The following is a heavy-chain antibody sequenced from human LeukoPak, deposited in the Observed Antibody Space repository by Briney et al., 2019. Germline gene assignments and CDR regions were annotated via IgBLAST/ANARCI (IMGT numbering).Heavy chain of an antibody. CDR1: GGSISSSSYY. J-gene: IGHJ6*04. CDR2: IYYSGST. CDR3: ARDRLAMKDV. Sequence: SETLSLTCTVSGGSISSSSYYWGWIRQPPGKGLEWIGSIYYSGSTYYNPSLKSRVTISVDTSKNQFSLKLSSVTAADTAVYYCARDRLAMKDVWGKGTTVTVSS. V-gene: IGHV4-39*07. D-gene: IGHD2-2*01.